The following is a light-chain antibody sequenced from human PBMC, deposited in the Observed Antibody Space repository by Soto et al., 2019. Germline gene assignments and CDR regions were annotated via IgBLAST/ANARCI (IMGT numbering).Light chain of an antibody. V-gene: IGKV1-27*01. J-gene: IGKJ1*01. CDR2: AAS. Sequence: DIQMTQSPSSLSASVGDRVTITCRASQGISNYLAWYQQKPGKVPKLLIYAASTLQSGVPSRFSVSGSGTDFNLTISSVQPEDVATYYCQKYNSAPWTFGQGTKVEIK. CDR3: QKYNSAPWT. CDR1: QGISNY.